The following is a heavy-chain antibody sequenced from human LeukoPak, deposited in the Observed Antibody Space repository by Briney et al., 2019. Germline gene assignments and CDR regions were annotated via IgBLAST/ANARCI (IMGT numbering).Heavy chain of an antibody. J-gene: IGHJ6*03. Sequence: GASVKVSCKASGYTFTGYYMHWVRQAPGQGLEWMGWINPNSGGTNYAQKVQGRVTVTRDTSISTAYMELSRLRSDDTAVYYCARRVVRGVIGYYYYMDVWGKGTTVTVSS. CDR2: INPNSGGT. D-gene: IGHD3-10*01. CDR1: GYTFTGYY. CDR3: ARRVVRGVIGYYYYMDV. V-gene: IGHV1-2*02.